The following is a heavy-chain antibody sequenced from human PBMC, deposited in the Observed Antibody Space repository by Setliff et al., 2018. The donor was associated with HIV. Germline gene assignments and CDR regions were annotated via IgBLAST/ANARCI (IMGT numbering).Heavy chain of an antibody. D-gene: IGHD3-3*01. CDR2: TTSNGRTT. J-gene: IGHJ4*02. CDR3: AKAWGSGYPSFESALMFDV. CDR1: GFTFSAYA. V-gene: IGHV3-23*01. Sequence: GSLLSCAASGFTFSAYAMTWVRRAPGRGLEWVSATTSNGRTTDYAESVRGRFTLSRDNSGNTLYLQMTSLRAEDTAIYYCAKAWGSGYPSFESALMFDVWGQGTLVTVSS.